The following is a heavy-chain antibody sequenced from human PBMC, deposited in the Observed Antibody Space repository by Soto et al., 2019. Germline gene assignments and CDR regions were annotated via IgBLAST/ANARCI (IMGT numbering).Heavy chain of an antibody. CDR2: ISSSSSTI. J-gene: IGHJ3*02. V-gene: IGHV3-48*01. CDR3: ATSVVGCSSTSCYGDAFDI. CDR1: GFTFSSYS. D-gene: IGHD2-2*01. Sequence: GGSLRLSCAASGFTFSSYSMNWVRQAPGKGLEWVSYISSSSSTIYYADSVKGRFTISRDNAKNSLYLQMNSLRAEDTAVYYCATSVVGCSSTSCYGDAFDIWGQGTMVTVSS.